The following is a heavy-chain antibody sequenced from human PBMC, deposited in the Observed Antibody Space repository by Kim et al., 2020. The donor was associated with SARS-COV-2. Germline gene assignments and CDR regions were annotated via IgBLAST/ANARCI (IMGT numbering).Heavy chain of an antibody. CDR1: GFTFSGYA. Sequence: GGSLRLSCAASGFTFSGYAIHWVRQAPGKGLEWVALISCDGSNEYYADSVKGRFTISRDNSKNTLYLQLNSLRADDTAVYYCAREIRMYDSSGYYAFFDCWGQGTLVTVSS. CDR3: AREIRMYDSSGYYAFFDC. D-gene: IGHD3-22*01. J-gene: IGHJ4*02. V-gene: IGHV3-30*04. CDR2: ISCDGSNE.